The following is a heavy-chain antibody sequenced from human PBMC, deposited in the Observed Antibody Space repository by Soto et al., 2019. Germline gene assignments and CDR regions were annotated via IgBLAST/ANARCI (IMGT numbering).Heavy chain of an antibody. D-gene: IGHD5-12*01. CDR2: IKSKTDGGTI. Sequence: EVQLVESGGGLVKPGGSLRLSCAASGFTFGNIWMTWVRQVPGKGLEWLGRIKSKTDGGTIDYAAPVKGRFTISRDDSRYRLYLQMNNLRIEDTAVYYCVTVRRSGYDDWGQGTLVTVSP. V-gene: IGHV3-15*01. J-gene: IGHJ4*02. CDR3: VTVRRSGYDD. CDR1: GFTFGNIW.